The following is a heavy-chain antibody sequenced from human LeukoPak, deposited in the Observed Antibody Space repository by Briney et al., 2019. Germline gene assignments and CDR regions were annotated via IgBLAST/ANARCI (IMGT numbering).Heavy chain of an antibody. CDR3: AKEVTVGVVFDY. CDR2: IRYDGSNK. D-gene: IGHD1-26*01. J-gene: IGHJ4*02. Sequence: GGSLRLSCAASGFTFSSYGMHWVRQAPGKGLEWVAFIRYDGSNKYYADSVKGRFTISRDNSKNMLYLQMNSLRAEDPAVYYCAKEVTVGVVFDYWGQGTLVTVSS. CDR1: GFTFSSYG. V-gene: IGHV3-30*02.